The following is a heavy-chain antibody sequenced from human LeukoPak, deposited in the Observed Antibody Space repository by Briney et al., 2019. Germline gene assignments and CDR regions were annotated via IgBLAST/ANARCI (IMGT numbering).Heavy chain of an antibody. CDR2: IKSSGSS. V-gene: IGHV4-59*02. J-gene: IGHJ5*02. CDR3: ARDGTVATNWFDP. CDR1: GGSVSSYY. D-gene: IGHD5-12*01. Sequence: PSETLSLTCTVSGGSVSSYYWSCIRQPPGKGLEWMGYIKSSGSSNYNPSLKSRVTISMDTSKNQFSLRLNSVTAADTAVYYCARDGTVATNWFDPWGQGTLVTVSS.